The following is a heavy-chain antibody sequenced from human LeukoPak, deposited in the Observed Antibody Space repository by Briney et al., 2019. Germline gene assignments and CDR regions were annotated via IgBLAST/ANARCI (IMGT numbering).Heavy chain of an antibody. V-gene: IGHV3-33*03. CDR2: IWYDGSNK. CDR3: ASSKPYFDY. CDR1: GFTFSSYG. D-gene: IGHD3-10*01. J-gene: IGHJ4*02. Sequence: PGGSLRLSCAASGFTFSSYGMHWVRQAPGKGLEWVAVIWYDGSNKYYADSVKGRFTISRDNAKNSLYLQMNSLRAEDTAVYYCASSKPYFDYWGQGTLVTVSS.